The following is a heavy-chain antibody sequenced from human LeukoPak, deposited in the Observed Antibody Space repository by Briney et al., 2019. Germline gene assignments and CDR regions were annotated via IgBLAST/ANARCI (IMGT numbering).Heavy chain of an antibody. CDR1: GGSISSSSYY. Sequence: PSETLSLTCTVSGGSISSSSYYWGWVRQPPGKGLEWIGSIYYSGSTYYNSALNSRLTISVDTPKNQFSLNLASVTAADTAVYYCASHRHNGGHHFWGQGTLVTVSS. D-gene: IGHD3-16*01. V-gene: IGHV4-39*01. CDR3: ASHRHNGGHHF. CDR2: IYYSGST. J-gene: IGHJ4*02.